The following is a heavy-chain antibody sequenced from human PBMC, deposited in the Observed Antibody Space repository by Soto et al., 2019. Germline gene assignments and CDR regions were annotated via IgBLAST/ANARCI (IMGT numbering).Heavy chain of an antibody. CDR3: ARDTYYYDSSGYPNDYYYGMDV. CDR2: ISAYNGNT. CDR1: GYTFTSYG. Sequence: QVQLVQSGAEVKKPGASVKVSCKASGYTFTSYGISWVRQAPGQGLEWMGWISAYNGNTNYAQKLQGRVTMTTDTSTRPAYMELRSLRSDDTAVYYCARDTYYYDSSGYPNDYYYGMDVWGQGTTVTVSS. D-gene: IGHD3-22*01. V-gene: IGHV1-18*01. J-gene: IGHJ6*02.